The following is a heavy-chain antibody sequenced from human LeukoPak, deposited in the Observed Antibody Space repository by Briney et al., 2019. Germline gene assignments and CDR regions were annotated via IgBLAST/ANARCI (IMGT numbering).Heavy chain of an antibody. Sequence: SVKVSCKASGGTFSSYAISWVRQAPGQGLEWMGRIIPILGIANYAQKFQGRVTITADKSTSTAYMELSSLRSDDTAVYYCARRVYYYYGMDVWGQGTTVTVSS. J-gene: IGHJ6*02. CDR3: ARRVYYYYGMDV. CDR2: IIPILGIA. V-gene: IGHV1-69*04. CDR1: GGTFSSYA.